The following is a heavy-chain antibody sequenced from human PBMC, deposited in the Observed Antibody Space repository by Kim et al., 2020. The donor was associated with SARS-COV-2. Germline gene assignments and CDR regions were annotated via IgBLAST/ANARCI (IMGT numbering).Heavy chain of an antibody. D-gene: IGHD2-21*01. Sequence: ASVKVSCKASGYTFTSYYMYRVRQAPGQGLEWMGIINPSGGSTSYAQKFQGRVTMTRDTSTSTVYMELSSLRSEDTAVYYCARDMVVPYYYYGMDVWGQGTTVTVSS. CDR1: GYTFTSYY. CDR3: ARDMVVPYYYYGMDV. CDR2: INPSGGST. V-gene: IGHV1-46*01. J-gene: IGHJ6*02.